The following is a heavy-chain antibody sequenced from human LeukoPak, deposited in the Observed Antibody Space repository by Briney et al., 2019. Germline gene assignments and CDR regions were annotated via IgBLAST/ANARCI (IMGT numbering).Heavy chain of an antibody. CDR3: ARDYSLSSGHYHY. D-gene: IGHD3-22*01. V-gene: IGHV3-11*01. CDR2: ISSSGSTI. CDR1: GFTFSDYY. J-gene: IGHJ4*02. Sequence: GGSLRVSCAASGFTFSDYYMSWIRQAPGKGLEWVSYISSSGSTIYYADSVKGRFTISRDNAKNSLYLQMNSLRAEDTAVYYCARDYSLSSGHYHYWGQGTLVTVSS.